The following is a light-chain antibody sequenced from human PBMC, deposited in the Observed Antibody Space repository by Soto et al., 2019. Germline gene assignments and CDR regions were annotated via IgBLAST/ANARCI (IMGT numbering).Light chain of an antibody. CDR1: NIGINA. Sequence: SYELTQPPSVSVAPEKTATITCGGDNIGINAVHWYQQKPVQAPLLVVYYDSDRPSGIPERFSGSTSGNTATLTISRVEAGDEADYYCQLWNSSSDQGVFGGGTKLTVL. J-gene: IGLJ3*02. CDR3: QLWNSSSDQGV. CDR2: YDS. V-gene: IGLV3-21*04.